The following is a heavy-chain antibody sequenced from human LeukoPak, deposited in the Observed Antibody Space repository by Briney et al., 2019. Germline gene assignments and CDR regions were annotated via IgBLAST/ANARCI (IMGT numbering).Heavy chain of an antibody. CDR1: GGSISSYY. CDR2: IYYSGST. V-gene: IGHV4-59*01. D-gene: IGHD2-2*01. CDR3: ARVFKVDPAVMRNNRDV. Sequence: SETLSLTCAVSGGSISSYYWSWIRQPPGKGLEWIGYIYYSGSTNYNPSLKSRVTISVDTSKNQFSLKLSSVTAADTAVYYCARVFKVDPAVMRNNRDVGAKGTRVPVS. J-gene: IGHJ6*03.